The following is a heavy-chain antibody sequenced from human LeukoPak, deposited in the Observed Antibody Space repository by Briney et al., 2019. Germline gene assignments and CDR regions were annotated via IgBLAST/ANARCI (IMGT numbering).Heavy chain of an antibody. CDR1: GGSISSRSYF. Sequence: SETLSLTCTVSGGSISSRSYFWGWIRQPPGKGLEWIWSISYSGSTYYNPSLRSRVTIFVDTSKNQFSLKLSSVTAADTAVYYCARHLDGAPRPRLDYYGMDVWGQGTTVTVSS. CDR3: ARHLDGAPRPRLDYYGMDV. D-gene: IGHD6-6*01. V-gene: IGHV4-39*01. CDR2: ISYSGST. J-gene: IGHJ6*02.